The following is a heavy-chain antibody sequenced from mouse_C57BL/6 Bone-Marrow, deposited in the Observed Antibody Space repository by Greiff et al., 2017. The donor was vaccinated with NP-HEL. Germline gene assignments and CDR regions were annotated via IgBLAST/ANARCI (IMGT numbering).Heavy chain of an antibody. V-gene: IGHV1-54*01. CDR2: INPGSGGT. CDR1: GYAFTNYL. CDR3: ARGDYYGSSYYY. J-gene: IGHJ2*01. D-gene: IGHD1-1*01. Sequence: QVQLKQSGAELVRPGTSVKVSCKASGYAFTNYLIEWVKQRPGQGLEWIGVINPGSGGTNYNEKFKGKATLTADKSSSTAYMQLSSLTSEDSAVYFCARGDYYGSSYYYWGQGTTLTVSS.